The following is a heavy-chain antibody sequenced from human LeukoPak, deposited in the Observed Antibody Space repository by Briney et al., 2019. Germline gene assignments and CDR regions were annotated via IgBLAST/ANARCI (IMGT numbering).Heavy chain of an antibody. D-gene: IGHD3-22*01. CDR2: ISYDGSNK. V-gene: IGHV3-30*18. J-gene: IGHJ4*02. Sequence: GRSLRLSCGASGFTFSSYGMHWVRQAPGKGLEGVAVISYDGSNKYYADSVKGRFTISRDNSKNTLYLQMNSLRAEDTAVYYCAKPHDYYDSSGYYYDYWGQGTLVTVSS. CDR1: GFTFSSYG. CDR3: AKPHDYYDSSGYYYDY.